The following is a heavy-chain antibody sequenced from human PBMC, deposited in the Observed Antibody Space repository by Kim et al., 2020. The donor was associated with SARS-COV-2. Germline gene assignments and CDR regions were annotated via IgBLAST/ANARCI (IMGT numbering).Heavy chain of an antibody. J-gene: IGHJ6*01. V-gene: IGHV1-69*04. D-gene: IGHD4-17*01. CDR1: GGTFSSYA. CDR2: LIPILGIA. Sequence: SVKVSCKASGGTFSSYAISWVRQAPGQGLEWMGRLIPILGIANYAQKFHGRVTITSYKSTSTAYMELSSLRSEDTAVYYCARDRAVSTTPWYYGMYVW. CDR3: ARDRAVSTTPWYYGMYV.